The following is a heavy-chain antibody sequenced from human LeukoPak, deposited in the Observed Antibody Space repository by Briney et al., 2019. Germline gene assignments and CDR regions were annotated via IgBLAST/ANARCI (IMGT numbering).Heavy chain of an antibody. V-gene: IGHV4-59*01. CDR1: GGSISSYY. CDR3: ARALGYYDSSGYYYPWGLPGDY. D-gene: IGHD3-22*01. J-gene: IGHJ4*02. CDR2: IYYSGST. Sequence: SETLSLTCTVSGGSISSYYWSWIRQSLGKGLEWIGYIYYSGSTNYNPSLTSRVTISVDTSKNQFSLKLTSVTAADTAVYYCARALGYYDSSGYYYPWGLPGDYWGQGTLVTVSS.